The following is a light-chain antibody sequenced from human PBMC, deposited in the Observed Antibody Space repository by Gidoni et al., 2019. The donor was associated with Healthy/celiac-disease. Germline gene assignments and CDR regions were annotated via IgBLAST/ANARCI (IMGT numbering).Light chain of an antibody. J-gene: IGKJ1*01. V-gene: IGKV3-20*01. CDR2: GAS. CDR3: QQYGSSPKT. Sequence: EIVLTQSPGTLSLSTGERATLSCRASQRVSSSYLAWYQQKPGQAPRLLIYGASSRATGIPDRFSGSGSGTDFTLTISRLEPEDFAVYYCQQYGSSPKTFXQXTKVEI. CDR1: QRVSSSY.